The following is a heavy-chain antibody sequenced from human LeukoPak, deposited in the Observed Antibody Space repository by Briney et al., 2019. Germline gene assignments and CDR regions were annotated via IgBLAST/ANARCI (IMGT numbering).Heavy chain of an antibody. J-gene: IGHJ4*02. CDR1: GFTFSDYY. V-gene: IGHV3-11*01. CDR3: ARAGQSDY. Sequence: PGGSLRLSCAASGFTFSDYYMSWIRQAPGEGLEWLSSISGGSRTINYADSVKGRFTTSRDNAKNSLYLQLNSLRADDTAVYYCARAGQSDYWGQGTLVTVSS. CDR2: ISGGSRTI.